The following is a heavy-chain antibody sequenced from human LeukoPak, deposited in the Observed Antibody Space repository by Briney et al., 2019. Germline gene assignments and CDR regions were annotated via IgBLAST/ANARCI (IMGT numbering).Heavy chain of an antibody. CDR3: ARVAEGYFDY. CDR2: INPNSGGT. V-gene: IGHV1-2*02. J-gene: IGHJ4*02. CDR1: GGTFSSYA. Sequence: GASVKVSCKASGGTFSSYAISWVRQAPGQGLEWMGWINPNSGGTNYAQKFQGRVTMTRDTSISTAYMELSRLRSDDTAVYYCARVAEGYFDYWGQGTLVTVSS.